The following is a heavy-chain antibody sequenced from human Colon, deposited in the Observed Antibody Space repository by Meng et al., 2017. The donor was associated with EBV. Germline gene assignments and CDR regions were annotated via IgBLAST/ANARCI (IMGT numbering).Heavy chain of an antibody. J-gene: IGHJ4*02. CDR2: IHHSGSA. V-gene: IGHV4-30-4*01. D-gene: IGHD1-1*01. CDR3: ASFAHIPRRHYLDY. CDR1: GGSLGIGHYD. Sequence: QVNLQGSSTGSVEPSHPLALTRTVAGGSLGIGHYDWSRNRQPPGKGQEWIAYIHHSGSANYNPSAKTRVSISVVTSKSPFYLNLNSMNAADAAVYSCASFAHIPRRHYLDYWGQGTLVTVSS.